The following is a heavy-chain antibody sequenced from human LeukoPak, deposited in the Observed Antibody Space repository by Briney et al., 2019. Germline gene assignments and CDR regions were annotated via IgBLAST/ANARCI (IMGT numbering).Heavy chain of an antibody. J-gene: IGHJ4*02. V-gene: IGHV3-15*01. CDR2: IKSKTDGGTT. CDR3: TTRLTYYYDSSPYYGFDY. D-gene: IGHD3-22*01. Sequence: PGGSLRLSCAASGFTFSHAWMSWVRQAPGKGLEWVGRIKSKTDGGTTDYAAPVKGRFTISRDDSKNTLYLQLNSLKTEDTAVYYCTTRLTYYYDSSPYYGFDYWGQGTLVTVSS. CDR1: GFTFSHAW.